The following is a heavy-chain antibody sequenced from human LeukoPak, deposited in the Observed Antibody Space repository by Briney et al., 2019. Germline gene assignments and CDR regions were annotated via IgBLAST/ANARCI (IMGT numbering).Heavy chain of an antibody. CDR2: IRGSGTII. V-gene: IGHV3-48*03. J-gene: IGHJ6*02. D-gene: IGHD6-25*01. Sequence: GGSLRLSCAASGLSFSTYEMNWVRQAPGKGLEWVSDIRGSGTIISYADSVKGRSSISRDNAKNSLFLQMNSLRVDDTAIYYCATDSGHYYYGMDVWGQGTRVTVSS. CDR3: ATDSGHYYYGMDV. CDR1: GLSFSTYE.